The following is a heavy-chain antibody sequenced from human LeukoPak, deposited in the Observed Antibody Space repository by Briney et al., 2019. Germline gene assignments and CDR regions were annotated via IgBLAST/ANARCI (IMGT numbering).Heavy chain of an antibody. CDR2: ISTSSSYI. CDR3: ARDVVVVVASDSNFNY. CDR1: GFIFSHHG. Sequence: PGGSLRLSCAASGFIFSHHGMNWVRQAPGKGLEWVSSISTSSSYIYYADSVKGRFTISRDNARNSLYLQMNSLRAEDTAMYYCARDVVVVVASDSNFNYWGQGTLVTVSS. J-gene: IGHJ4*02. V-gene: IGHV3-21*01. D-gene: IGHD2-15*01.